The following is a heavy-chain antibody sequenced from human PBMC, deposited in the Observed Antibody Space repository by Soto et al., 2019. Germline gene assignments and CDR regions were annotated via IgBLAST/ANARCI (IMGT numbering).Heavy chain of an antibody. CDR1: GYSFTGYG. CDR3: ARGRGYSLIPVVDDAVDV. J-gene: IGHJ3*01. V-gene: IGHV1-18*04. Sequence: AAVKVSCKASGYSFTGYGINWVRQAPGPGLQWLGRITTYNGDTNYAQNFQGRVTMTTDTSTSTTYMELRSLRSDDTAVYFCARGRGYSLIPVVDDAVDVWGQGTLVTVSS. D-gene: IGHD5-12*01. CDR2: ITTYNGDT.